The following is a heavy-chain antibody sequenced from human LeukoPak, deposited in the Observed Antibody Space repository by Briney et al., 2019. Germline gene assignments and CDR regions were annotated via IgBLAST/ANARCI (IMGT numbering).Heavy chain of an antibody. D-gene: IGHD2-21*01. CDR1: GGSIISGSHF. Sequence: SETLSLTCTVSGGSIISGSHFWGWIRQPPGTGLEWIGFIFYSGSTYYNPSLTSRVTISVDTSGNQFSLKVTSVTAADAAVYYCARVPYEIRLYYMDVWGKGTTVTVSS. CDR3: ARVPYEIRLYYMDV. V-gene: IGHV4-39*07. J-gene: IGHJ6*03. CDR2: IFYSGST.